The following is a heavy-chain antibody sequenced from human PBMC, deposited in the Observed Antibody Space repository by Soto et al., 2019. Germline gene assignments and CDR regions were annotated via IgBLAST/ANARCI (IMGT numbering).Heavy chain of an antibody. D-gene: IGHD3-22*01. V-gene: IGHV1-46*01. CDR2: INPSGGST. Sequence: ASVKVSCKASGYTFTRYYMHWVRQATGQGLEWMGIINPSGGSTSYAQKFQGRVTMTRDTSTSTVYMELSSLRSEDTAVYYCAREKRYKYYDSSGYYLVGWVPDVWGQGTTVTVSS. CDR3: AREKRYKYYDSSGYYLVGWVPDV. J-gene: IGHJ6*02. CDR1: GYTFTRYY.